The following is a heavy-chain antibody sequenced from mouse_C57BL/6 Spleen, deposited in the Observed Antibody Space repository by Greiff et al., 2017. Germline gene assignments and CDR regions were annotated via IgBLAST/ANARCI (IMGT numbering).Heavy chain of an antibody. CDR3: AIHYYYGSSYPYSYGY. CDR2: ISPSTGGT. CDR1: GYSFTGYY. J-gene: IGHJ2*01. V-gene: IGHV1-42*01. D-gene: IGHD1-1*01. Sequence: VKLKQSGPELVKPGASVKISCKASGYSFTGYYMNWVKQSPEKSLEWIGEISPSTGGTTYNQKLKAKATLTIDKSTSTEYMQLKSLTSEDSAVYYCAIHYYYGSSYPYSYGYWGQGTTLSVSS.